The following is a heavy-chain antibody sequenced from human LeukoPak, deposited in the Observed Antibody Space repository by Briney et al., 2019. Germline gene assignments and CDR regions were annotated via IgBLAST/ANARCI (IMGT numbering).Heavy chain of an antibody. D-gene: IGHD2-21*02. CDR1: GFTFSSYG. CDR3: ARGGDSIYYLDY. J-gene: IGHJ4*02. Sequence: GGSLRLSCAASGFTFSSYGMHWVRQAPGKGLEWVAVISYDGSNKYYADSVKGRFTISRDNSKNTLYLQMNSLRAEDTAVYYCARGGDSIYYLDYWGQGTLVTVSS. V-gene: IGHV3-30*03. CDR2: ISYDGSNK.